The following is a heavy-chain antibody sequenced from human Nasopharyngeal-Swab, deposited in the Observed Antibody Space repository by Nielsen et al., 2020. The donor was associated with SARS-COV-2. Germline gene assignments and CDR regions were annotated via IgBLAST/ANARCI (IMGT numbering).Heavy chain of an antibody. CDR3: AKDPMGYDILTGYYPYYFDY. CDR2: ISYDGSNK. J-gene: IGHJ4*02. Sequence: VRQMPGKGLEWVAVISYDGSNKYYADSVKGRFTISRDNSKNTLYLQMNSLRAEDTAVHYCAKDPMGYDILTGYYPYYFDYWGQGTLVTVSS. D-gene: IGHD3-9*01. V-gene: IGHV3-30*18.